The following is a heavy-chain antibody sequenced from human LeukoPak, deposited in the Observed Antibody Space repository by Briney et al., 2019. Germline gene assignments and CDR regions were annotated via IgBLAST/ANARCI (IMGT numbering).Heavy chain of an antibody. D-gene: IGHD6-19*01. CDR2: INTDGTVT. CDR1: GFTFSKYW. V-gene: IGHV3-74*01. CDR3: ATKQWLAPPPDS. Sequence: GGSLRLSCAASGFTFSKYWMLWVCQAPGKGLESVSRINTDGTVTTYADSVKGRFTVSRDNADNTMFLQMNSVGDEDTAVYYCATKQWLAPPPDSWGQGTPVTVSS. J-gene: IGHJ4*02.